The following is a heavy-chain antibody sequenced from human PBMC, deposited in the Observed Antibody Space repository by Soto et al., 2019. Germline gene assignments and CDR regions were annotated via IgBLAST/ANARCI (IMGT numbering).Heavy chain of an antibody. CDR3: ARSTSSQQLVWYFDL. J-gene: IGHJ2*01. D-gene: IGHD2-2*01. CDR2: ISSDGSTI. V-gene: IGHV3-11*01. Sequence: QVQLVESGGGLVKPGGSLRLSCAASGFTFSDDYMSWIRQAPGKGLEWVSYISSDGSTIYHADSVKGRFTISRDNAQNPLYLHMNSLGAEDTAVYYCARSTSSQQLVWYFDLWGSGTLVTVSS. CDR1: GFTFSDDY.